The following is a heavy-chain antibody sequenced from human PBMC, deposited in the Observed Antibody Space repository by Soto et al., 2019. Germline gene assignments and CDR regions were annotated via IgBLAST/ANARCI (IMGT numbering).Heavy chain of an antibody. CDR1: GGSISSGGYS. Sequence: SQTLSLTCAVSGGSISSGGYSWSWIRQPPGKGLEWIGYIYHSGSTYYNPSLKSRVTISVDRSKNQFSLKLSSVTAADTAVYYCARGRSHGMDVWGQGTTVTVS. J-gene: IGHJ6*02. CDR3: ARGRSHGMDV. CDR2: IYHSGST. V-gene: IGHV4-30-2*01.